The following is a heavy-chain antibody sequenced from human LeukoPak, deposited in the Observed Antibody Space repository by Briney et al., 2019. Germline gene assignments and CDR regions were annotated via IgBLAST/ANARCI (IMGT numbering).Heavy chain of an antibody. CDR3: ARVGHTIIRGAMDY. D-gene: IGHD3-10*01. J-gene: IGHJ4*02. V-gene: IGHV1-18*01. CDR1: GYTFTSYG. Sequence: GASVKLSCKSSGYTFTSYGINWVRQAPGQGLEWMAWISGYNGNTNYAQKFQGRVIMTTDTSTSTAYLELRSLRSDDTALYYCARVGHTIIRGAMDYWGQGTLVTVSS. CDR2: ISGYNGNT.